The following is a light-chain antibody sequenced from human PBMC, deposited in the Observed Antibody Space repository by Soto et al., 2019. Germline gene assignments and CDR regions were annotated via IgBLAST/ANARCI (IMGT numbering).Light chain of an antibody. V-gene: IGKV1-39*01. CDR3: QQSYSTPCT. CDR2: AAS. Sequence: DIQMTQSPSSLSASVGDRVTITCRASQSISSYLNWYQQKPGKAPKLLIYAASSLQSGVPSRCSSSGSRTDFTLTISSLQPEDFATYYCQQSYSTPCTFGQGTKLEIK. J-gene: IGKJ2*02. CDR1: QSISSY.